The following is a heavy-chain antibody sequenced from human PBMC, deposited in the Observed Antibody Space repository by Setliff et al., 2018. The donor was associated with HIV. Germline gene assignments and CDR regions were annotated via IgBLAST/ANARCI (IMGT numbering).Heavy chain of an antibody. CDR2: IKSKTDGGTT. Sequence: GGSLRLSCAASGFTFSNAWMSWVRQAPGKGLECVGRIKSKTDGGTTDYAAPVKGRFTISRDDSKNTLYLQMNSLKTEDTAVYYCHRAPRAVTRNMGSGYWGQGRLVTASS. J-gene: IGHJ4*02. D-gene: IGHD4-17*01. CDR1: GFTFSNAW. V-gene: IGHV3-15*01. CDR3: HRAPRAVTRNMGSGY.